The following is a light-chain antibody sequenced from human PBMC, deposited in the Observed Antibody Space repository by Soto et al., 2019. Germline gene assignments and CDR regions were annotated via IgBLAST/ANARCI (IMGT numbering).Light chain of an antibody. Sequence: EIVLTQSPGTLSLSPGEGAALSCRASQSVSSSYLAWYQQKPGQAPRLLISGATRRATGTPDRFSGSGSGTDFTLTIGRLEPEDFAVYFCQQYGNSPLTFGGGTKVDIK. V-gene: IGKV3-20*01. CDR2: GAT. J-gene: IGKJ4*01. CDR1: QSVSSSY. CDR3: QQYGNSPLT.